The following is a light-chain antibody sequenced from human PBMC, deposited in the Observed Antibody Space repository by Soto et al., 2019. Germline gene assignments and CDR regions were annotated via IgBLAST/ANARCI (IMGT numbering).Light chain of an antibody. J-gene: IGKJ1*01. CDR3: LQHNTYPWT. V-gene: IGKV1-17*01. Sequence: DIQMTQSASALSASGEDRVTITCRASQDIRNGLVWYQQKPGKAPKRLIYATSSLQSGVPSRFSGSGSGTEFTLTISSLQPEDFATYYCLQHNTYPWTLGQGTKVDI. CDR1: QDIRNG. CDR2: ATS.